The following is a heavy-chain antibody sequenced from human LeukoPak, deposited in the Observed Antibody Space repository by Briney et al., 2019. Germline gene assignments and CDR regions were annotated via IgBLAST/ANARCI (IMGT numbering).Heavy chain of an antibody. V-gene: IGHV1-18*01. J-gene: IGHJ3*02. CDR3: ARGITIFGVVMEAFDI. CDR2: ISAYNGNT. D-gene: IGHD3-3*01. CDR1: GYTFTSYG. Sequence: ASVKVSCKASGYTFTSYGISWVRQAPGQGLEWMGWISAYNGNTNYAQKLQGRVTITTDTSTSTAYMELRSLRSDDTAVYYCARGITIFGVVMEAFDIWGQGTMVTVSS.